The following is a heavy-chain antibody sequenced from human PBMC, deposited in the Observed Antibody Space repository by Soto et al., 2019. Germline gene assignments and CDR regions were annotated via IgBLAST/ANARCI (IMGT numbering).Heavy chain of an antibody. Sequence: EVQLLVSGGGSVQPGGSLRLSCAASGFSFSNYAMSWVRQAPGTGLEWVSAIDSGGGSTYYAASVKGRFSISRDNSMNTLYLQMNSLRAADTAIYYCTKENSNYPDNWVDPGGQGTLVTVSS. V-gene: IGHV3-23*01. CDR3: TKENSNYPDNWVDP. J-gene: IGHJ5*02. D-gene: IGHD4-4*01. CDR1: GFSFSNYA. CDR2: IDSGGGST.